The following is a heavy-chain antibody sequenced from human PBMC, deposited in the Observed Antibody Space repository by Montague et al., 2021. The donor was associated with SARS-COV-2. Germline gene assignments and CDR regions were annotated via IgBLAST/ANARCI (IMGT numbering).Heavy chain of an antibody. CDR2: VFLSGNT. CDR3: ARAQPRTLEF. J-gene: IGHJ4*02. D-gene: IGHD1-14*01. Sequence: SETLSLTCTVSGGSFSNYYWTWIRQPPNKGLEWIGNVFLSGNTNCNPSLKSRVTMSVDTSKNQFFLVLNSVTPADTAVYYCARAQPRTLEFWGQGTLVTVSS. V-gene: IGHV4-59*01. CDR1: GGSFSNYY.